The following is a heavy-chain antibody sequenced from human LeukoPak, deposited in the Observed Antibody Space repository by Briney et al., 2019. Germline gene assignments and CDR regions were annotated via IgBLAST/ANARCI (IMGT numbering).Heavy chain of an antibody. CDR1: GFTFTSYW. J-gene: IGHJ4*02. CDR2: INQDGSEK. V-gene: IGHV3-7*01. D-gene: IGHD4-23*01. CDR3: ARDNSDNGGNSGGVDY. Sequence: SGGSLRLSCAASGFTFTSYWMTWVRQAPGKGLEWVANINQDGSEKNYVDSVKGRFTISRDNAKNSLYLQMNSLRAEDTAVYCCARDNSDNGGNSGGVDYWGQGTLVTVSS.